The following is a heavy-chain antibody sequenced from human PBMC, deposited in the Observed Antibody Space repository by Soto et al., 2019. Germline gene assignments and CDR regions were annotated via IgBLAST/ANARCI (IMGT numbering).Heavy chain of an antibody. J-gene: IGHJ6*03. CDR3: AKSWPPPRGYYYYMDV. CDR2: ISGSGGST. CDR1: GFTFSSYA. Sequence: EVQLLESGGGLVQPGGSLRLSCAASGFTFSSYAMSWVRQAPGKGLEWVSAISGSGGSTYYADSVKGRFTISRDNSKKPIYLQMNSLGAEDTAVYYCAKSWPPPRGYYYYMDVWGKGTTVTVSS. D-gene: IGHD6-13*01. V-gene: IGHV3-23*01.